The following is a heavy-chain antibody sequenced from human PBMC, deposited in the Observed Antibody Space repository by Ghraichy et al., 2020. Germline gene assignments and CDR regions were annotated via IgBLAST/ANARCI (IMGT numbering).Heavy chain of an antibody. D-gene: IGHD3-9*01. CDR1: GGSFSGYY. Sequence: SETLSLTCAVYGGSFSGYYWSWIRQPPGKGLEWIGEINHSGSTNYNPSLKSQVTISVDTSKNQFSLKLSSVTAADTAVYYCARGILRYFDWATLFDYWGQGTLVTVSS. CDR3: ARGILRYFDWATLFDY. V-gene: IGHV4-34*01. J-gene: IGHJ4*02. CDR2: INHSGST.